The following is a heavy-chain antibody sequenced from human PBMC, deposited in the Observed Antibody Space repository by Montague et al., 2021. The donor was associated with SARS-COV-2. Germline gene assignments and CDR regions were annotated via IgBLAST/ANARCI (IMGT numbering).Heavy chain of an antibody. CDR2: VHYSERP. CDR1: GGTLSSTSFY. D-gene: IGHD3-9*01. CDR3: ARHGPYYEISTGYFRPYYFDH. J-gene: IGHJ4*02. V-gene: IGHV4-39*01. Sequence: SETLSLTCSVSGGTLSSTSFYWGWIRQPPGRGLEWIGTVHYSERPYYNPSLQSRVTISADRSKNRFSLNLGSVTASDTAVYYCARHGPYYEISTGYFRPYYFDHGGQGSLVTVAS.